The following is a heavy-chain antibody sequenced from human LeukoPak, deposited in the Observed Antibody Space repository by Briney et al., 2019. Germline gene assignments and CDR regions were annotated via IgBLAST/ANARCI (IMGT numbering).Heavy chain of an antibody. CDR3: ARTYYGDNWFDP. D-gene: IGHD3-10*01. Sequence: SETLSLTCAVYGGSFSGYYWSWIRQPPGKGLEWIGEINHSGSANYNPSLKSRVTISVDTSKNQFSLKLNSVTAADRAVYYCARTYYGDNWFDPWGQGTLVTVSS. CDR2: INHSGSA. CDR1: GGSFSGYY. V-gene: IGHV4-34*01. J-gene: IGHJ5*02.